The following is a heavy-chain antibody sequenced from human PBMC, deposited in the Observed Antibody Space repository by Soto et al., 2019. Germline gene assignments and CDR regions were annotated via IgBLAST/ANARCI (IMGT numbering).Heavy chain of an antibody. V-gene: IGHV3-9*01. CDR3: AKMSRVRGVRDYFDY. CDR1: GFTFNDYA. J-gene: IGHJ4*02. D-gene: IGHD3-10*01. Sequence: EVQLVESGGGLIQPGRSLRLSCAASGFTFNDYAIHWVRQAPGKGLEWVSGITWNSGSIAYAEPVKGRFTVSRDNAKNSLYLQMNSLRTDDTALYYCAKMSRVRGVRDYFDYWGQGTLVTVSS. CDR2: ITWNSGSI.